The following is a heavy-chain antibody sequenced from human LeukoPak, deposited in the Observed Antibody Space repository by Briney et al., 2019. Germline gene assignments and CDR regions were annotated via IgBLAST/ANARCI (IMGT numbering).Heavy chain of an antibody. Sequence: SETLSLTCTVSGGSISSSSYYWGWIRQPRGKGLEWIGSIYYSGSTYYNPSLKSRVTISVDTSKNQFSLKLSSVTAADTAVYYCAGTSDYGDYVGYWGQGTLVTVSS. CDR1: GGSISSSSYY. J-gene: IGHJ4*02. CDR2: IYYSGST. D-gene: IGHD4-17*01. CDR3: AGTSDYGDYVGY. V-gene: IGHV4-39*01.